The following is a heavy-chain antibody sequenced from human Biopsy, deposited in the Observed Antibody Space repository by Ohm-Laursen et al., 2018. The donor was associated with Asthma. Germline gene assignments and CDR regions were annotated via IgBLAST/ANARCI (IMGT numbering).Heavy chain of an antibody. J-gene: IGHJ4*02. V-gene: IGHV1-46*01. CDR3: ARAGALIVGATMGY. Sequence: ASVKVSCKASGYTFTSYYMHWVRQAPGQGLEWMGIINPSGGSTSYAQKFQGRVTMTRDTPTSTVYMELSGPRSEDTAVYYCARAGALIVGATMGYWGQGTLVTVSS. CDR1: GYTFTSYY. CDR2: INPSGGST. D-gene: IGHD1-26*01.